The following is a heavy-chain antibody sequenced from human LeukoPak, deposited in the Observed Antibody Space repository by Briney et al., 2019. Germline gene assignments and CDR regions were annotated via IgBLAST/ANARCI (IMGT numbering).Heavy chain of an antibody. CDR3: ARSIAVAGIIWFDP. D-gene: IGHD6-19*01. J-gene: IGHJ5*02. Sequence: ASVKVSCKASGYTFTGYYMHWVRQAPGQGLEWMGWINPNSGGTNYAQKFQGRVTMTRDTSISTAYMELSRLRSDATAVYYSARSIAVAGIIWFDPWGQGTLVTVSS. CDR1: GYTFTGYY. V-gene: IGHV1-2*02. CDR2: INPNSGGT.